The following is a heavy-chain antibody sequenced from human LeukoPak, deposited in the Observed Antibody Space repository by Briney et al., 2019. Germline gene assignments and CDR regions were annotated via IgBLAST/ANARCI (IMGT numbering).Heavy chain of an antibody. J-gene: IGHJ3*02. CDR3: ARHSGGSYVFAFDI. CDR1: GGPISTSYF. D-gene: IGHD2-15*01. V-gene: IGHV4-39*01. Sequence: SETLSLTCTVSGGPISTSYFWGWVRQPPGKGLKWIGTTDYSGTTYYNPSLKSRVTISVDTSKNQFSLKLSSVTAPDTAVYYCARHSGGSYVFAFDIWGQGTMFTVSS. CDR2: TDYSGTT.